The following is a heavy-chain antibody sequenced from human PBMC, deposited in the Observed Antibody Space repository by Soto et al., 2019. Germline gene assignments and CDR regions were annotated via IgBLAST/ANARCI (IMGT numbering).Heavy chain of an antibody. Sequence: QVQLVQSGPEVKEPGSSVKVSCKTSGGTFSSYSLNWVRQAPGQGLEWMGVITPLYGTKNYAQRFRGRVTFAADDYTSTVFMELTRATSDDTAVYFCARGGTLNPFDPWGQGTLVTVSS. CDR3: ARGGTLNPFDP. CDR2: ITPLYGTK. J-gene: IGHJ5*02. V-gene: IGHV1-69*12. D-gene: IGHD3-16*01. CDR1: GGTFSSYS.